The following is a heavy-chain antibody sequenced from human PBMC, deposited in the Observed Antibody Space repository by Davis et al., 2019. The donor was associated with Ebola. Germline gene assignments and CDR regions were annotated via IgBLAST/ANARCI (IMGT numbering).Heavy chain of an antibody. D-gene: IGHD3-10*01. CDR3: ARDLLIWFGEVGFDP. CDR1: GFTFSSYA. J-gene: IGHJ5*02. CDR2: ISYDGSNK. Sequence: GESLKTSCAASGFTFSSYAMHWVRQAPGKGLEWVAVISYDGSNKYYADLAKGRFTISRDNAKNSLYLQMNSLRAEDTAVYYCARDLLIWFGEVGFDPWGQGNLVTVSS. V-gene: IGHV3-30-3*01.